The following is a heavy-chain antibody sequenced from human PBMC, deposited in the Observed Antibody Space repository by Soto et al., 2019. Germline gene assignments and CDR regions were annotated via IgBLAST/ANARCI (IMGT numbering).Heavy chain of an antibody. D-gene: IGHD2-15*01. CDR1: GGFISNYY. CDR3: AVASAPGYCSGGSCYDFDY. Sequence: PSETLSLTCTVSGGFISNYYWSWVRQSPGKGLEWIGYIYYSGTTNYNPSLKSRVTILLDMSKNQFSLRLRSVTAADTAVYYCAVASAPGYCSGGSCYDFDYWGQGTLVTVSS. J-gene: IGHJ4*02. CDR2: IYYSGTT. V-gene: IGHV4-59*01.